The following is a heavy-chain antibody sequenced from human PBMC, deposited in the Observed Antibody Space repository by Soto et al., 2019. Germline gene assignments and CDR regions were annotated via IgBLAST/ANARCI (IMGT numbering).Heavy chain of an antibody. CDR2: IWYDGSNK. J-gene: IGHJ5*02. CDR3: ARDRITMVRGVLGWFDP. CDR1: GFTFSSYG. V-gene: IGHV3-33*01. Sequence: HPGGSLRLSCAASGFTFSSYGMHWVRQAPGKGLEWVAVIWYDGSNKYYADSVKGRFTISRDNSKNTLYLQMNSLRAEDTAVYYCARDRITMVRGVLGWFDPWGQGTLVTVSS. D-gene: IGHD3-10*01.